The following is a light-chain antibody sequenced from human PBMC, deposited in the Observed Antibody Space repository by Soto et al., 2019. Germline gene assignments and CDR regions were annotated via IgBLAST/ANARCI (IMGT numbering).Light chain of an antibody. CDR1: SSNIGSNT. J-gene: IGLJ1*01. Sequence: QSALTQPPSASGTPGQRVTISCSGSSSNIGSNTVNWYQQLPGTAPKLLIYSNNQRPSGVPDRFSGSKSGTSASLAISGLQSEDEADYYCAAWDAKVVFGTGTKVTVL. V-gene: IGLV1-44*01. CDR3: AAWDAKVV. CDR2: SNN.